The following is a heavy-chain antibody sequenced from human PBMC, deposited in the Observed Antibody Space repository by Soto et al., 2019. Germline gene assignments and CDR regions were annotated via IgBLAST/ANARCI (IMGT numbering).Heavy chain of an antibody. Sequence: GESLKISCAASGFTFSSYAMSWVRQAPGKGLEWVSAISGSGGSTYYADSVKGRFTISRDNSKKTLYLQMNSLRAEDTAVYYFAKDAPGTVDLWDAAFDIWGQGTMVPVSS. CDR3: AKDAPGTVDLWDAAFDI. J-gene: IGHJ3*02. D-gene: IGHD7-27*01. V-gene: IGHV3-23*01. CDR1: GFTFSSYA. CDR2: ISGSGGST.